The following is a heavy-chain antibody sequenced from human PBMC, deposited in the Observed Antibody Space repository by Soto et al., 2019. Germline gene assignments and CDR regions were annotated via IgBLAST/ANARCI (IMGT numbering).Heavy chain of an antibody. J-gene: IGHJ4*02. CDR3: ARLEGLATISYYFDF. V-gene: IGHV4-39*01. CDR1: GGSISSIGYY. D-gene: IGHD3-9*01. Sequence: QLQLQESGPGLVKPSEALSLTCSVSGGSISSIGYYWGWIRQPPGKGLEWIGSIYYSGSTYYNPSLKSRVTISIDKSKNQFSLKLSSLTAADTAVYYCARLEGLATISYYFDFWGQGTLVTVSS. CDR2: IYYSGST.